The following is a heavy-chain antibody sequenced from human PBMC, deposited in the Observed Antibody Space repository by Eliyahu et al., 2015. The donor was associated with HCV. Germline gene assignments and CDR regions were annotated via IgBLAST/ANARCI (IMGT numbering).Heavy chain of an antibody. CDR1: GGSISSYY. V-gene: IGHV4-59*01. J-gene: IGHJ2*01. D-gene: IGHD3-16*01. Sequence: QVQLQESGPGLVKPSETLSLTCTVSGGSISSYYWSWIRQPPGKGLEWIGYIYYSGGTNYNPSLKSRVTISVDTSKNQFSLKLSSVTAADTAVYYCARDAGEPTLGFDLWGRGTLVTVSS. CDR3: ARDAGEPTLGFDL. CDR2: IYYSGGT.